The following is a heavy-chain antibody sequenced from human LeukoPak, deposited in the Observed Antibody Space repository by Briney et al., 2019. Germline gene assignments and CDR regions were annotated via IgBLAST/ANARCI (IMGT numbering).Heavy chain of an antibody. J-gene: IGHJ4*02. Sequence: PGGTLRLSCAASGFTVSSNYMSWVRQAPGKGLEWVSAIYSGGSTYYADSVKGRFTISRDNSKNTLYLQMNSLRAEDTAVYYCARDSRGGSGSYYNRGGFDYRGQGTLVTVSS. CDR2: IYSGGST. D-gene: IGHD3-10*01. CDR1: GFTVSSNY. V-gene: IGHV3-53*01. CDR3: ARDSRGGSGSYYNRGGFDY.